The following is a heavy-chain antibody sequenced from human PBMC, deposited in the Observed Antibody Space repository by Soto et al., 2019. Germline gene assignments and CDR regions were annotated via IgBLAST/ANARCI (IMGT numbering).Heavy chain of an antibody. V-gene: IGHV3-11*01. CDR2: IDTSSTKI. CDR3: ASHYDMWSGYLSPVDY. CDR1: GYTFSDYY. Sequence: QVQLVESGGDLVKRGGSLRLSCAASGYTFSDYYMSWIRQAPGKGLEWISYIDTSSTKIYYADSVKGRFTISRDNAKNSLYLEMNSLRCEDTAVYYCASHYDMWSGYLSPVDYWGQGTLVTVSS. J-gene: IGHJ4*02. D-gene: IGHD3-3*01.